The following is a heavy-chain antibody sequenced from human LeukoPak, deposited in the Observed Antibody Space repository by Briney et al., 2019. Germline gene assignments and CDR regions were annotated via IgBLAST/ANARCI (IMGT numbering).Heavy chain of an antibody. V-gene: IGHV3-23*01. CDR3: AKWGDYDILTGYYDSDY. CDR1: GFTFSNYA. D-gene: IGHD3-9*01. Sequence: GGSLRLSCAASGFTFSNYAMSWVRQAPGKGLEWVSAIVGSGGSTYCADSVKGRFTISRDNPKNTPYLQMNSMRSEDRAVYYCAKWGDYDILTGYYDSDYWGQGTLVTVSS. CDR2: IVGSGGST. J-gene: IGHJ4*02.